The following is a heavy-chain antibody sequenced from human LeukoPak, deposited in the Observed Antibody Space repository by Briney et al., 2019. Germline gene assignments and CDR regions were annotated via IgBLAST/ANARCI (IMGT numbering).Heavy chain of an antibody. J-gene: IGHJ6*03. CDR3: ARVGRCSSTSCYTMRLDYYYYMDV. CDR2: IISSGSTK. Sequence: GGSLSLSCAASGFTFSSYTRNWVRQPPGKGLEWVSSIISSGSTKYYADSVKGRFTISRDNAKNSLYLQMNSLRAEDTAVYYCARVGRCSSTSCYTMRLDYYYYMDVWGKGTTVTVSS. D-gene: IGHD2-2*02. CDR1: GFTFSSYT. V-gene: IGHV3-48*04.